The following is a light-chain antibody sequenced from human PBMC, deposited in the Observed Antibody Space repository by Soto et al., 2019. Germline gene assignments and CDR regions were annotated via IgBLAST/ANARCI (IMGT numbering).Light chain of an antibody. CDR3: HQYNSYWGT. Sequence: DIQMTQSPSTLSASVGDRVTITCRASKSISSWLAWYQQKPGKAPKLLIYDASSLESGVPSRFSGSGSGTEFTLTISSLQPDDFATYYCHQYNSYWGTFGQGTKVEIK. J-gene: IGKJ1*01. CDR1: KSISSW. CDR2: DAS. V-gene: IGKV1-5*01.